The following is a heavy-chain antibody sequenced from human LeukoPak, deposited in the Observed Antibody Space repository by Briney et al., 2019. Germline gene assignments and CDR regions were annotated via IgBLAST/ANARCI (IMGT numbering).Heavy chain of an antibody. D-gene: IGHD7-27*01. Sequence: PGGSLRLSCAASGFTFSDYYMSWIRQAPGKGLEWVSYISSSGSTIYYADSVKGRFTISRDNAKNSLYLQMNSLRAEDTAVYYCARDKLGMRWNNWFDPWGQGTLVTVSS. CDR1: GFTFSDYY. CDR3: ARDKLGMRWNNWFDP. J-gene: IGHJ5*02. CDR2: ISSSGSTI. V-gene: IGHV3-11*04.